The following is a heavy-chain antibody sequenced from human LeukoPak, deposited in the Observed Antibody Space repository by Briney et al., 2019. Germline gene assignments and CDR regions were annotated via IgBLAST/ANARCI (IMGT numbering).Heavy chain of an antibody. D-gene: IGHD2-15*01. J-gene: IGHJ6*02. Sequence: PGGSLRLSCAASGFTFSIYDMHWVRQATGKGLEWVSGINPAGDTYYPASVKGRFTISREDAKNSFYLQMNSLRVGDTAVYYCARGDCSGGSCSSMDVWGQGTTVTVSS. CDR3: ARGDCSGGSCSSMDV. CDR2: INPAGDT. V-gene: IGHV3-13*04. CDR1: GFTFSIYD.